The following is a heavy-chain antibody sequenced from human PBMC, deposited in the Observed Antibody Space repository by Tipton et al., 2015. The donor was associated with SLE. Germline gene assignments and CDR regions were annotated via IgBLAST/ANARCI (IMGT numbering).Heavy chain of an antibody. CDR2: MYYGGDS. Sequence: TLSLTCSVSGGSMSTNNHYWGWIRQPPGKGLEWIGSMYYGGDSYYNPSLRSRVTISVDMSKKQFSLQVNSVTAADTAVYYCARQEVGAAAFDYWGQGTLVTVTS. CDR1: GGSMSTNNHY. D-gene: IGHD1-26*01. V-gene: IGHV4-39*01. J-gene: IGHJ4*02. CDR3: ARQEVGAAAFDY.